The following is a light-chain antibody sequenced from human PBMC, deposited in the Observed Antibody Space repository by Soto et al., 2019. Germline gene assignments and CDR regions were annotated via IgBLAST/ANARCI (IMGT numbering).Light chain of an antibody. CDR2: GAS. CDR3: QHYGSSPWT. J-gene: IGKJ1*01. V-gene: IGKV3-20*01. CDR1: QSVSSSY. Sequence: EIVLTQSPGTLSLSPGERATLSCRASQSVSSSYLAWYQQKPGQAPRLLIYGASSRATGIPDRFSGSGSGTDVSLNISRLEPEDFAVYYCQHYGSSPWTCGQGPKVEI.